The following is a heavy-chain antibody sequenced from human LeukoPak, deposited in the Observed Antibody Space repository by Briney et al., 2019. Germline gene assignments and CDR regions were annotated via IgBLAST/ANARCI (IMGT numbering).Heavy chain of an antibody. CDR3: GKAPGTAMVTGVKYYCYYTDV. V-gene: IGHV3-23*01. CDR2: ISGSGGST. D-gene: IGHD5-18*01. J-gene: IGHJ6*03. CDR1: RFTYTRYA. Sequence: GGSLRLSCAAFRFTYTRYAMSWIRQAPGKGLEWVSAISGSGGSTYYADSVKGRFTISRDNSKNTLYLQMNSLRAENTAVYYSGKAPGTAMVTGVKYYCYYTDVWGKGTTVTVSS.